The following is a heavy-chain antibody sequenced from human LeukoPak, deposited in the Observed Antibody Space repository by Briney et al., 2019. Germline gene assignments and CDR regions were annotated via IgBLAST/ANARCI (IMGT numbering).Heavy chain of an antibody. V-gene: IGHV4-4*07. D-gene: IGHD6-13*01. J-gene: IGHJ2*01. CDR2: IDTSGNT. Sequence: SETLSLTCTVSGGSLSSYYWSWIRQPAGKGLEWIGRIDTSGNTNYKPSRKSQVTMSVDTAKNQFSLKLNSVTAADTAVYYCARVSSSWYQDWYFDLWGRGTLVTVSS. CDR3: ARVSSSWYQDWYFDL. CDR1: GGSLSSYY.